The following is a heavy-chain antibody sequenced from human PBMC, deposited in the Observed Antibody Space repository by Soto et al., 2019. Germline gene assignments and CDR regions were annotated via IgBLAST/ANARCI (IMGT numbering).Heavy chain of an antibody. J-gene: IGHJ6*03. CDR1: GGSFSGYY. CDR2: INHSGST. D-gene: IGHD6-13*01. V-gene: IGHV4-34*01. CDR3: ARGPGIAAAGIYYYYMDV. Sequence: SETLSLTCAVYGGSFSGYYWSWIRQPPGKGLEWIGEINHSGSTNYNPSLKSRVTISVDTSKNQFSLKLSSVTAADTAVYYCARGPGIAAAGIYYYYMDVWGKGTTVTVSS.